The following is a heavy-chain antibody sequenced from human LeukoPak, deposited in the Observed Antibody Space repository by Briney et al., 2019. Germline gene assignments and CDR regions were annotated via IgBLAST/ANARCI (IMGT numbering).Heavy chain of an antibody. Sequence: GGSLRLSCTTSGFTFSAYAIHWVRQTPGKGLEWVAVISYDGSDQYYTDFVKGRFILSRDNSNHAVYLQMNSLRPEDTAVYYCARSQYGGYYDMFDYWGQGSLVTVSS. V-gene: IGHV3-30*04. CDR1: GFTFSAYA. J-gene: IGHJ4*02. D-gene: IGHD4-17*01. CDR3: ARSQYGGYYDMFDY. CDR2: ISYDGSDQ.